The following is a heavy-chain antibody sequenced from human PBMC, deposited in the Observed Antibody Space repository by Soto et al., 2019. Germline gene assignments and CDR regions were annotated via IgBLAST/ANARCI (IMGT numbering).Heavy chain of an antibody. V-gene: IGHV1-46*01. Sequence: ASVKVSCKASGYTFTDYYIHWVRQAPGQGLEWMGLINPSAGNIKYAQNFQGRVTMTRDTSTSTVYMELSSLKSEDTAVYYCARDHPLGDLWGRGTLVTVSS. CDR2: INPSAGNI. CDR3: ARDHPLGDL. CDR1: GYTFTDYY. J-gene: IGHJ2*01.